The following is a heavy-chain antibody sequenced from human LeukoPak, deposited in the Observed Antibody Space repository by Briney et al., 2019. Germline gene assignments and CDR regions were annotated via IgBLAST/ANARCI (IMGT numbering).Heavy chain of an antibody. CDR1: GYTFTSYG. CDR3: ASATTVTSHWYFDL. D-gene: IGHD4-17*01. Sequence: ASVKVSCKASGYTFTSYGITWVRQAPGQGLEWMGWISGYTGNTYYAQKLQGRVTMTTDTSTSTAYMELRSLRSDDTAVYYCASATTVTSHWYFDLWGRGTLVTVSS. CDR2: ISGYTGNT. J-gene: IGHJ2*01. V-gene: IGHV1-18*01.